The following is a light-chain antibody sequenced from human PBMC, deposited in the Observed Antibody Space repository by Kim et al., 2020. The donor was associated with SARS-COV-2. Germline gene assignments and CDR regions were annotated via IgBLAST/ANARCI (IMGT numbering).Light chain of an antibody. Sequence: DIQMTQSPSTLSASVGDRVTITCRASRSISSYLAWYQQKPGKAPKLLMSEASNLQSGVPSRFSGSGSGTEFTLTISSLQPDDFATYYCQQYYSYWTFGQGTKVDIK. CDR3: QQYYSYWT. J-gene: IGKJ1*01. CDR1: RSISSY. CDR2: EAS. V-gene: IGKV1-5*03.